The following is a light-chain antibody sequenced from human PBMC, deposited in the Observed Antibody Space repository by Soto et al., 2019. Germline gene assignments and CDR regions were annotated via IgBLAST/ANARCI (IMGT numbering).Light chain of an antibody. Sequence: ALQISQSPSSLPASVGDRVTIPCRTSQDIKNDLGWYQQKPGKAPKLLIYAASSLQTGVPSRFSGSGSGTDFSLTISSLRPEDFATYYCLQNYNYPWTFGQGTKVDI. V-gene: IGKV1-6*01. J-gene: IGKJ1*01. CDR1: QDIKND. CDR2: AAS. CDR3: LQNYNYPWT.